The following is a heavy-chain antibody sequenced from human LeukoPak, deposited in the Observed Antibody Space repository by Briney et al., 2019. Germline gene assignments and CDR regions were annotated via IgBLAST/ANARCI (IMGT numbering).Heavy chain of an antibody. D-gene: IGHD6-19*01. Sequence: GGSLRLSCAASGFTFSTYDMSWVRQAPGKGLEWVSTISASDGTTYYADSVKGRFTISRDNSKNTLYLQMNSLRAEDTAVYYCAKDQELAVAGSFDPWGQGTLVTVSS. CDR3: AKDQELAVAGSFDP. CDR1: GFTFSTYD. CDR2: ISASDGTT. V-gene: IGHV3-23*01. J-gene: IGHJ5*02.